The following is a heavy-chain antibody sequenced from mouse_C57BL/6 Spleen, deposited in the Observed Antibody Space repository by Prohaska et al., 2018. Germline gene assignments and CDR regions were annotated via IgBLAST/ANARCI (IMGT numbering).Heavy chain of an antibody. V-gene: IGHV1-76*01. CDR2: IYPGSDNT. Sequence: VRPGASVKLSCKASGYTFTDYYINWVKQRPGQGLEWIARIYPGSDNTYYNEKFKGKATLTAEKSSSTAYMQLSSLTSEDSAVYFCARDYYGSSYWYFDVWGTGTTVTVSS. CDR1: GYTFTDYY. J-gene: IGHJ1*03. CDR3: ARDYYGSSYWYFDV. D-gene: IGHD1-1*01.